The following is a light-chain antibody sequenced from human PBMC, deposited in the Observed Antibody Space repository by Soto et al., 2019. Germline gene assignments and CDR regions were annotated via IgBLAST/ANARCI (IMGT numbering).Light chain of an antibody. J-gene: IGKJ1*01. Sequence: DIQLTQSRCLLCASVGDRVTVTCRASQGVNSYLAWYQQKPGKAAKLLIYTASNLQSGVPSRFSVRGSGPECTLTISSLQPEYFATYYCQQYNSYSFGPGTKVDI. CDR3: QQYNSYS. CDR1: QGVNSY. CDR2: TAS. V-gene: IGKV1-9*01.